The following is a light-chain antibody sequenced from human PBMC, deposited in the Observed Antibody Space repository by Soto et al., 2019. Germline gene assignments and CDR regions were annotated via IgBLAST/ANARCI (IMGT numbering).Light chain of an antibody. CDR1: RSYIGAGYD. Sequence: QSVLKQPPSVSGAPGQRVTTSCSWSRSYIGAGYDVNWYRQLPRTAPNLLIYGNSDRRSAVPDRFSGSKSATSASLAITGLHPEDEADYFCQSYDRSLRTYVFGTGTKVTVL. CDR2: GNS. CDR3: QSYDRSLRTYV. V-gene: IGLV1-40*01. J-gene: IGLJ1*01.